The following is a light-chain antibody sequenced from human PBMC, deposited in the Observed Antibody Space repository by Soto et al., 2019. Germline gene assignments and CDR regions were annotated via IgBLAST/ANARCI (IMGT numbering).Light chain of an antibody. CDR2: AAS. CDR3: QQGYSTRLT. Sequence: DIQMTQSPSSLSASVGDRVTITCRASQSISSYLNWYQQKPGKAPKLLIYAASSLQSGVPSRFSGSGSGTDFTLTISSLQPEDVATYYCQQGYSTRLTFGGGTKVEIK. J-gene: IGKJ4*01. V-gene: IGKV1-39*01. CDR1: QSISSY.